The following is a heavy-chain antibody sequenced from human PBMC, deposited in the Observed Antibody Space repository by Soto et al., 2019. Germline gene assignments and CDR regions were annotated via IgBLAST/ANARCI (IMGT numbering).Heavy chain of an antibody. J-gene: IGHJ4*02. CDR1: GFTFSNYA. Sequence: EVQLLESGGGLVQPGGSLRLSCAASGFTFSNYAMTWVRQAPGKGLEWVSAINGDGGGNGGSTYYADSVKGPFTISRDNSRNTLYLHMNNLRVEDTAVYYCAKRPLTWYLGLDYWGQGALVTVSS. V-gene: IGHV3-23*01. CDR3: AKRPLTWYLGLDY. CDR2: INGDGGGNGGST. D-gene: IGHD3-9*01.